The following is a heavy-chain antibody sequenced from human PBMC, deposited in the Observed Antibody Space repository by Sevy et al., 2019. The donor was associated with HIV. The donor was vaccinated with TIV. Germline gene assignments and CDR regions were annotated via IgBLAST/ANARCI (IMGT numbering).Heavy chain of an antibody. D-gene: IGHD6-19*01. CDR1: GFTFSSYA. CDR2: ISGSGDTT. Sequence: GGSLRLSCAASGFTFSSYAMSWVRQAPGKGLERVSGISGSGDTTYYADSVKDRFTISSDNSMNTMYLQMNGLRAEDAAVYYCATGIYNSGWYAPGYFDNWGQGTLVTVSS. CDR3: ATGIYNSGWYAPGYFDN. J-gene: IGHJ4*02. V-gene: IGHV3-23*01.